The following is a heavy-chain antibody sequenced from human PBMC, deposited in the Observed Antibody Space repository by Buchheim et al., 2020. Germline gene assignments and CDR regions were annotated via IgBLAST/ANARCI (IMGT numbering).Heavy chain of an antibody. CDR3: AKRFDQRYFDY. V-gene: IGHV3-23*01. CDR2: ITGSGDST. J-gene: IGHJ4*02. D-gene: IGHD2-2*01. CDR1: GFIFSSYL. Sequence: EVQLLESGGGLVQPGGSLRLSCAASGFIFSSYLMTWVRQAPGKGLECVATITGSGDSTYYADSVKGRLTISRDNSKNTLYLQMNSLRAEDTAVYYCAKRFDQRYFDYWGQGTL.